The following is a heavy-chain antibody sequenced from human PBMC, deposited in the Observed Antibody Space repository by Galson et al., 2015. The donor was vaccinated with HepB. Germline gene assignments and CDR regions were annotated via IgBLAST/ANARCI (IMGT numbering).Heavy chain of an antibody. D-gene: IGHD3-22*01. Sequence: SLRLSCAASGFTFGSYGMNWVRQAPGQGLEWVAVVSSDGSQTYYADSVRGRFTISRDNSKNTLYLQMNSLRAEDTALYYCAKDPGGYDDSGYLYFDHWGQGTLVTVSS. CDR3: AKDPGGYDDSGYLYFDH. CDR2: VSSDGSQT. J-gene: IGHJ1*01. CDR1: GFTFGSYG. V-gene: IGHV3-30*18.